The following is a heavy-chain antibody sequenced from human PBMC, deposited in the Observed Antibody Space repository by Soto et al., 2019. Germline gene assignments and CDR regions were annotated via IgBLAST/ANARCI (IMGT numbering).Heavy chain of an antibody. CDR3: ARGIIVPYSSSWYPDY. D-gene: IGHD6-13*01. CDR2: IYYSGST. Sequence: SETLSLTCTVSGGSISSYYWSWIRQPPGKGLEWIGYIYYSGSTNYNPSLKSRVTISVDTSKNSLYLQMNSLRAEDTAVYYCARGIIVPYSSSWYPDYWGQGTLVTVSS. V-gene: IGHV4-59*12. CDR1: GGSISSYY. J-gene: IGHJ4*02.